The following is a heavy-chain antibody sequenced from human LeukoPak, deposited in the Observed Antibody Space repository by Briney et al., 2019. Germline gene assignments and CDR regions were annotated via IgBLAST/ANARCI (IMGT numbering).Heavy chain of an antibody. D-gene: IGHD3-9*01. V-gene: IGHV3-23*01. CDR2: ISGSGGST. Sequence: GGSLRLSCAASGFTFSSYAMSWVRPAPGKGLEWVSAISGSGGSTYYADSVKGRFTISRDNSKSTLYLQMNSLRAEDTAVYYCAKVSGGYFDWLSFFDYWGQGTLVTVSS. CDR1: GFTFSSYA. CDR3: AKVSGGYFDWLSFFDY. J-gene: IGHJ4*02.